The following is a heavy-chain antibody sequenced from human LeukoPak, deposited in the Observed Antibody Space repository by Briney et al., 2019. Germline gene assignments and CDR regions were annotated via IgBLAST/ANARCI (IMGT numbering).Heavy chain of an antibody. CDR2: ISYDGSNK. V-gene: IGHV3-30-3*01. J-gene: IGHJ4*02. CDR1: GFTFSSYA. Sequence: GGSLRLSCAASGFTFSSYAMHWVRQAPGKGLEWVAVISYDGSNKYYADSVKGRFTISRDNSKNTLYLQMNSLRAEDTAVYYCARDLGHSSSPFNFDYWGQGTLAPSPQ. CDR3: ARDLGHSSSPFNFDY. D-gene: IGHD6-6*01.